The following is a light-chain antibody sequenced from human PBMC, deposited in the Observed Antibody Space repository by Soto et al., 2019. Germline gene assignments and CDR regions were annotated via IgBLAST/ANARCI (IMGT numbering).Light chain of an antibody. J-gene: IGKJ4*01. Sequence: DIQMTKSPSTLSASVGDRVTITCRASQSISSWLAWYQPKPGKAPKLLIYKASSLESGVPSRLSGSGSGTEFTLTISSLQPDDFATYYCQQYNSYSPLTFGGGTKVDIK. CDR1: QSISSW. V-gene: IGKV1-5*03. CDR3: QQYNSYSPLT. CDR2: KAS.